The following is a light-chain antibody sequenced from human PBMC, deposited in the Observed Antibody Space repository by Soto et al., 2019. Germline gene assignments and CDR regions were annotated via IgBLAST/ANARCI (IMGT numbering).Light chain of an antibody. J-gene: IGKJ2*01. CDR3: QQYGSSPPDEYT. V-gene: IGKV3-20*01. CDR2: GAS. Sequence: EIGLTQSPGTLSLSPGERATLSCRASQSVSSSYLAWYQQKPGQAPRLLIYGASSRATGIPDRFSGSGSGTDFPLTISRLEPEDFAVYYCQQYGSSPPDEYTFGQGTKLEIK. CDR1: QSVSSSY.